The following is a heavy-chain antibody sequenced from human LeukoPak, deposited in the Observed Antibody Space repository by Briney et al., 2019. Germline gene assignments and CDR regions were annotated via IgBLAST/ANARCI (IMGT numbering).Heavy chain of an antibody. CDR2: IKVDGSEK. CDR3: ARDPIYYYGAGSNIVDY. V-gene: IGHV3-7*01. CDR1: GFTFSSYW. J-gene: IGHJ4*02. D-gene: IGHD3-10*01. Sequence: GGSLRLSCAASGFTFSSYWMSWVRQAPGKGLEWVANIKVDGSEKYYVDSVKGRFTISRDNAKNSLYLQMDSLRAEDTAMYYCARDPIYYYGAGSNIVDYWAREPWSPSPQ.